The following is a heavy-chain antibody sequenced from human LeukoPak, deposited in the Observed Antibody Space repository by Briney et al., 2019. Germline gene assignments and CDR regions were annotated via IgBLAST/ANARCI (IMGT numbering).Heavy chain of an antibody. Sequence: SETLSLTCIVSGYSINNGYYWGWIRQPPGRGLEWIGSIYHSGKTYYNPSLKSRVTISVDTSKNQFSLKLSSVTAADTAVYYCARLYSGYDWVLDYWGQGTLVTVSS. CDR3: ARLYSGYDWVLDY. J-gene: IGHJ4*02. CDR1: GYSINNGYY. CDR2: IYHSGKT. V-gene: IGHV4-38-2*02. D-gene: IGHD5-12*01.